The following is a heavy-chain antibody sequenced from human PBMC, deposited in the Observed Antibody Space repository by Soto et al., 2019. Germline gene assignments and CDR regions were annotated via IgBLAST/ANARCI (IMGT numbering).Heavy chain of an antibody. J-gene: IGHJ4*02. CDR2: IYYSGST. D-gene: IGHD3-22*01. Sequence: SETLSLTCTVSGGSISSYYWSWIRQPPGKGLEWIGYIYYSGSTNYNPSLKSRVTISVDTSKNQFSLKLNSVTAADTAFYYCARDYDYDSRGYSAFDNWGQGTLVTVSS. V-gene: IGHV4-59*12. CDR1: GGSISSYY. CDR3: ARDYDYDSRGYSAFDN.